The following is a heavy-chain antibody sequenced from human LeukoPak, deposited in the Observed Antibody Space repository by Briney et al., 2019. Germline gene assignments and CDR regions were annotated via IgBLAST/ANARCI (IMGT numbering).Heavy chain of an antibody. J-gene: IGHJ4*02. CDR1: GGSISSYY. Sequence: SETLSLTRTVSGGSISSYYWSWIRQPPGKGLEWIGYIYYSGSTNYNPSLKSRVTISVDTSKNQFSLKLSSVTAADTAVYYCAREGSRAYYYDSSGPIDYWGQGTLVTVSS. D-gene: IGHD3-22*01. CDR2: IYYSGST. CDR3: AREGSRAYYYDSSGPIDY. V-gene: IGHV4-59*01.